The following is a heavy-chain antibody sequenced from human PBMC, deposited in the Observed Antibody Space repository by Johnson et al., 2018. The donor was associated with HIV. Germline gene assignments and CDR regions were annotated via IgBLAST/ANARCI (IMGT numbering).Heavy chain of an antibody. CDR2: LGSAGDT. CDR1: GFTFSTYD. J-gene: IGHJ3*02. V-gene: IGHV3-13*01. Sequence: VQLVESGGGLVQPGGSVRLSCAAAGFTFSTYDMHWVRHAPGKGLEWVSTLGSAGDTYYPASVKGRIPVSRENAKHSFYLQMNIIRAGDTAVYYCTTFERLDPWLVPPHAFDIWGQGTMVTVSS. CDR3: TTFERLDPWLVPPHAFDI. D-gene: IGHD6-19*01.